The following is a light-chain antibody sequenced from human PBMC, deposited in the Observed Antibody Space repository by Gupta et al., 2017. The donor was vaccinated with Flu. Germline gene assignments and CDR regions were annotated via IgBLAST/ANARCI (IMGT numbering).Light chain of an antibody. Sequence: QSALTQPASVSGSPGQSITISCTGTSSDVGGYNYVSWYQQHPGKAPKLMIYEVSNRPSGVSNRVSGSKSGNTASLTISGLQAEDEADYYCSSYTSSRGVFGGGTKLTV. J-gene: IGLJ2*01. V-gene: IGLV2-14*01. CDR3: SSYTSSRGV. CDR1: SSDVGGYNY. CDR2: EVS.